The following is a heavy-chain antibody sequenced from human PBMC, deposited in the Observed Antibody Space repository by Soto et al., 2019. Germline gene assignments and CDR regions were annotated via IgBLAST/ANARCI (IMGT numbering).Heavy chain of an antibody. V-gene: IGHV4-59*01. J-gene: IGHJ4*02. Sequence: QVQLQESGPGLVRPAETLSLTCSVSTGSMRTYYWTWIRQSPGKGLEWIGQISHTGRTKYNPSLESRVAISVDTSRKQFSLKLTSVTAADTALYYCARDDTTGLFDFGGQGTLVTVSS. CDR1: TGSMRTYY. CDR3: ARDDTTGLFDF. CDR2: ISHTGRT. D-gene: IGHD4-17*01.